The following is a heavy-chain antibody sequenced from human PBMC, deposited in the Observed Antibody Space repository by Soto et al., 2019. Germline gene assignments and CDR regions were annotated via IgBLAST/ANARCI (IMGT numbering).Heavy chain of an antibody. CDR3: ERETWERIDDFWSGYNVY. Sequence: EVQLVESGGDLVQPGGSLRLSCAASGFTFNNYWMSWVRQAPGKGLEWVANIKQDGSKKYYVDSVKGRFTISRDNAENSLYLKMNSLRAEDTAVYYCERETWERIDDFWSGYNVYWGQGILVTVSS. CDR1: GFTFNNYW. J-gene: IGHJ4*02. D-gene: IGHD3-3*01. CDR2: IKQDGSKK. V-gene: IGHV3-7*01.